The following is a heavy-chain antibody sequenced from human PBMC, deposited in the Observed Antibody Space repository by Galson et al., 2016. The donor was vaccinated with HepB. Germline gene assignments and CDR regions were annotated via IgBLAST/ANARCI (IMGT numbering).Heavy chain of an antibody. J-gene: IGHJ4*02. D-gene: IGHD5-12*01. CDR1: GFTFTSHA. Sequence: SVKVSCKASGFTFTSHAIHWVRQAPGQSLEWMGWINPANGNTKYSQKFQGRVTITWDTAASTAYIELSSLRSEDTAVYYCARETGSGYDLGGRLDYWGQGTLVTVSS. CDR2: INPANGNT. V-gene: IGHV1-3*01. CDR3: ARETGSGYDLGGRLDY.